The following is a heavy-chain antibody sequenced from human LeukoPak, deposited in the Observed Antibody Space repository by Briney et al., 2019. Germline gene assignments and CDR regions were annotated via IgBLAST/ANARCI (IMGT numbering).Heavy chain of an antibody. CDR3: AREQAKIVVVNDAFDI. CDR1: GGSLNSYY. J-gene: IGHJ3*02. V-gene: IGHV4-4*07. CDR2: IYTSGST. Sequence: PSETLSLTCTVSGGSLNSYYWSWIRQPAGKGLEWIGRIYTSGSTNYNPSLKSRVTMSVDTSKNQFSLKLSSVTAADTAVYYCAREQAKIVVVNDAFDIWGQGTMVTVSS. D-gene: IGHD3-22*01.